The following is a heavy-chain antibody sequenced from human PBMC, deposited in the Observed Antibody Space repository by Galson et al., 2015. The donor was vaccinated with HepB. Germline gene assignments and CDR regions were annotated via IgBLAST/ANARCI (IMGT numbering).Heavy chain of an antibody. J-gene: IGHJ4*02. CDR3: ARELYDSSGYPFDY. CDR2: IWYDGSNK. CDR1: GFTFSSYG. D-gene: IGHD3-22*01. V-gene: IGHV3-33*01. Sequence: SLRLSCAASGFTFSSYGMHWVRQAPGKGLEWVAVIWYDGSNKYYADSVKGRFTISRDNSKNTVCLQMNSLRAEDTAVYYCARELYDSSGYPFDYWGQGTLVTVSS.